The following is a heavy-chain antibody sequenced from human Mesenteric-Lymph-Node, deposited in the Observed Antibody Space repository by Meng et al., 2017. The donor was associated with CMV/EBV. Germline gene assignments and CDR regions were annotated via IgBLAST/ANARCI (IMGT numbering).Heavy chain of an antibody. CDR2: IRYDGSNA. V-gene: IGHV3-30*02. Sequence: GESLKISCAASGFTFSSYAMHWVRQAPGKGLEWVTFIRYDGSNAYYADSVKGRFTISRDNSKNTLYLQINSLRAEDTAVYYCAKGTYHYDSTGWSDFDYWGQGTLVTVSS. D-gene: IGHD3-22*01. CDR1: GFTFSSYA. J-gene: IGHJ4*02. CDR3: AKGTYHYDSTGWSDFDY.